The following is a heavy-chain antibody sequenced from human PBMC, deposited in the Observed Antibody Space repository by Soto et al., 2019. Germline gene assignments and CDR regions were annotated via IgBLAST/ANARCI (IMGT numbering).Heavy chain of an antibody. D-gene: IGHD3-16*01. CDR2: ISGSGGGT. V-gene: IGHV3-23*01. J-gene: IGHJ1*01. Sequence: EVQLLDSGGGLVQPGGSLRLSCAASGFTFSNSAMSWVRQAPGKGLEWVSAISGSGGGTYYVDSVKGRFTISRDNSKNRLYLQMNSLRAEDTAVYYCAKSPGRFREYFHHRGKGTLVTVSS. CDR1: GFTFSNSA. CDR3: AKSPGRFREYFHH.